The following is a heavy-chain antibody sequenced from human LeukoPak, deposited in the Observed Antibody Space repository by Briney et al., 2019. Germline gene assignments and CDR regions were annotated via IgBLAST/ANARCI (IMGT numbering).Heavy chain of an antibody. CDR3: ARVHYTVLRFPSNAFDI. D-gene: IGHD3-3*01. J-gene: IGHJ3*02. CDR1: GGSISSYY. CDR2: IYYSGST. Sequence: SETLSLTCTVSGGSISSYYWSWLRQPPGQGLEWIGYIYYSGSTNYNPSLNTRVTISVDTSKNQCPLKLSSVTAADTAVYSCARVHYTVLRFPSNAFDIWSQRTMLTVSS. V-gene: IGHV4-59*01.